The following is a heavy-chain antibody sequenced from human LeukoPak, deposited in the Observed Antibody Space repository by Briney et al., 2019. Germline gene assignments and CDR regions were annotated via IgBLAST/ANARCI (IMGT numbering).Heavy chain of an antibody. Sequence: PGGSLSLSCAASGFTFSSYAMHWVRQAPGKGLEWIGTIYYSGTTYYNPSLESRVTISVDTSKNQFSLRLSSVTAADTAVYYCARDFGPYCGGACFPFDYWGQGTLVTVSS. CDR3: ARDFGPYCGGACFPFDY. J-gene: IGHJ4*02. V-gene: IGHV4-39*07. CDR1: GFTFSSYA. CDR2: IYYSGTT. D-gene: IGHD2-21*02.